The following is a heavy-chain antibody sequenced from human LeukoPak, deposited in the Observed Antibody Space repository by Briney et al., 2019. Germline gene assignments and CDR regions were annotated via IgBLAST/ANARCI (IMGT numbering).Heavy chain of an antibody. Sequence: PSQTLSLTCTVSGGSISSGSYYWSWIRQPAGKGLEWIGRIYTSGSTNYNPSLKSRVTISVDTSKNQFSLKLSSVTAADTAVYYCARDQVLWFGDHNWFDPWGQGTLVTVSS. CDR1: GGSISSGSYY. D-gene: IGHD3-10*01. V-gene: IGHV4-61*02. CDR3: ARDQVLWFGDHNWFDP. CDR2: IYTSGST. J-gene: IGHJ5*02.